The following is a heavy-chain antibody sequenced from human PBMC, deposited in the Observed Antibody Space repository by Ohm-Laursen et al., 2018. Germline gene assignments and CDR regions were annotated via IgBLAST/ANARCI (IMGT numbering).Heavy chain of an antibody. CDR2: ISYDGSNK. CDR3: AKLSRYYDSSGLPYAFDI. CDR1: GFTFSSYG. Sequence: SLRLSCAASGFTFSSYGMHWVRQAPGKGLEWVAVISYDGSNKYYADSVKGRFTISRDNSKNTLYLQMNSLRAEDMAVYYCAKLSRYYDSSGLPYAFDIWGQGTMVTVSS. J-gene: IGHJ3*02. V-gene: IGHV3-30*18. D-gene: IGHD3-22*01.